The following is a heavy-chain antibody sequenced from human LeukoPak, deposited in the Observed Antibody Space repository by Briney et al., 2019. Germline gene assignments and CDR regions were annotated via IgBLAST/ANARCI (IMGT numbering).Heavy chain of an antibody. CDR3: ARESLLRDYYDSSGYYYFDY. J-gene: IGHJ4*02. CDR1: GGTFSSYA. D-gene: IGHD3-22*01. V-gene: IGHV1-69*13. Sequence: SVKVSCKASGGTFSSYAISWVRQAPGQGLEWMGGIIPIFGTANYAQKFQGRVTITADDSTSTAYMELSSLRSEDTAVYYCARESLLRDYYDSSGYYYFDYWGQGTLVTVSS. CDR2: IIPIFGTA.